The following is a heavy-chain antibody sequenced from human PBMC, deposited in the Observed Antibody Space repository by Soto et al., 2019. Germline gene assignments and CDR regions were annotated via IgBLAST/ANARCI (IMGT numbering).Heavy chain of an antibody. V-gene: IGHV5-51*01. Sequence: GESLRISCKGSGYSFASHWVAWVLQMPEKGLEWVGTIYPGDSYTKYSSAFRGHVTISADTSVSTAYLQWRSLEATDSAIYYCARYSGSYWHYLDFWGQGTMVTVSS. CDR3: ARYSGSYWHYLDF. CDR2: IYPGDSYT. CDR1: GYSFASHW. J-gene: IGHJ4*02. D-gene: IGHD1-26*01.